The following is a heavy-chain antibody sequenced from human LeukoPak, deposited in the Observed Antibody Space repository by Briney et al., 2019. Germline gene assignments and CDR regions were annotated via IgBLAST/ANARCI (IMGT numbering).Heavy chain of an antibody. D-gene: IGHD3-10*01. CDR3: ARGDYYGSAPYGMDV. Sequence: PSETLSLTCAVYGGSFSGYYWSWIRQPPGKGLEWIGYMYHSGSTNYNPSLKSRVTISVDTSKNQFSLKLSSVTAADTAVYYCARGDYYGSAPYGMDVWGQGTTVTVSS. V-gene: IGHV4-59*01. J-gene: IGHJ6*02. CDR1: GGSFSGYY. CDR2: MYHSGST.